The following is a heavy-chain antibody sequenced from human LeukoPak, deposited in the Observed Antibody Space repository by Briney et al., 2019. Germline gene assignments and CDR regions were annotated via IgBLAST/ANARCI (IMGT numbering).Heavy chain of an antibody. CDR3: GGDFFHSGTNWYYVFDV. CDR2: VSGNNGNT. D-gene: IGHD1-1*01. Sequence: ASVKVSCKASGYTFTTYGISWVRQAPGQGLKWMGWVSGNNGNTNYAQKLQGRVTMTTDTSTNTTNMALRSLTSDDPAVYYWGGDFFHSGTNWYYVFDVWGQGTMVTVSS. J-gene: IGHJ3*01. CDR1: GYTFTTYG. V-gene: IGHV1-18*01.